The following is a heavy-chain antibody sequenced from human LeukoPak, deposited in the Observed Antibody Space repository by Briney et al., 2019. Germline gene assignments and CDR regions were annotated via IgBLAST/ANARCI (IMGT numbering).Heavy chain of an antibody. Sequence: ASVKVSCKASGYTFTSYGISWVRQAPGQGLEWRGWISAYNGNTNYAQKLQGRVTMTTDTSTSTAYMELRSLRSDDTAVYYCAREKQSSSWYSFDYWGQGTLVTVSS. CDR3: AREKQSSSWYSFDY. CDR1: GYTFTSYG. D-gene: IGHD6-13*01. J-gene: IGHJ4*02. V-gene: IGHV1-18*01. CDR2: ISAYNGNT.